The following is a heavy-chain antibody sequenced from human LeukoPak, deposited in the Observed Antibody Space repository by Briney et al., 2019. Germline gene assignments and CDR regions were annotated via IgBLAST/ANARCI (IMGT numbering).Heavy chain of an antibody. J-gene: IGHJ4*02. CDR1: GYSFSNYW. V-gene: IGHV5-51*01. CDR2: IYPGDSDT. CDR3: ARHRIQGATNSHFDY. Sequence: WDSRKISCKGSGYSFSNYWIVGVRQVPGKGLERMGIIYPGDSDTRYSPSFQGQVTISADKSINTAYLQWSGLKASDTAMYYCARHRIQGATNSHFDYWGQGTLVTVSS. D-gene: IGHD1-26*01.